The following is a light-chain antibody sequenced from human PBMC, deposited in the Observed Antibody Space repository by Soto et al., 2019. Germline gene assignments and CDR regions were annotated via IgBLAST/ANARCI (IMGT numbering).Light chain of an antibody. CDR2: GAS. CDR3: QQYGSSRGT. CDR1: QSVSSSY. J-gene: IGKJ1*01. V-gene: IGKV3-20*01. Sequence: IVLTQSPGTLSLSPGERATLSCRASQSVSSSYLAWYQQKHGQAHRLLIYGASSRATGIPDRFSDSGSGTDLTLTISRLEPEDFEVYDGQQYGSSRGTFGQGTKVDI.